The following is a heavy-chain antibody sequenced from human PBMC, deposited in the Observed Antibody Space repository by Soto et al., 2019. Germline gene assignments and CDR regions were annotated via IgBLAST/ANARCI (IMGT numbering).Heavy chain of an antibody. CDR1: GGSISSYY. D-gene: IGHD2-15*01. CDR3: ARSGTGYCSGGSCYSSEH. J-gene: IGHJ1*01. V-gene: IGHV4-59*01. Sequence: QVQLQESGPGLVKPSETLSLTCTVSGGSISSYYWSWIRQPPGKGLEWIGYIYYSGSTNYNPSLKSRVTISVDTSNNQFSLKLSSVTAADTAVYYCARSGTGYCSGGSCYSSEHWGQGTLVTVSS. CDR2: IYYSGST.